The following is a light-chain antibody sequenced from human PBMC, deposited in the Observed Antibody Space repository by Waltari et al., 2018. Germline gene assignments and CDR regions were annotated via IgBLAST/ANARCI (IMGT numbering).Light chain of an antibody. Sequence: DIQMTQSPSSLSASVGDRVTITCRASQSIANYLNWYQQKSGKAPNLLIYGASSLQRGVPSRFSGSGSATDFTLTISSLQPEEFATYYCQQSYGTPYTFGQGTKLEIK. CDR2: GAS. CDR1: QSIANY. V-gene: IGKV1-39*01. CDR3: QQSYGTPYT. J-gene: IGKJ2*01.